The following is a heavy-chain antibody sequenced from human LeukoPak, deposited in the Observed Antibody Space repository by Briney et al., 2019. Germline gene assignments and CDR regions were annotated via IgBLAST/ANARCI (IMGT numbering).Heavy chain of an antibody. D-gene: IGHD1/OR15-1a*01. CDR3: AKPHSVEQRGYFDY. J-gene: IGHJ4*02. V-gene: IGHV3-23*01. CDR2: IANSGSST. CDR1: GFTFTTYA. Sequence: GGSLRLSCAASGFTFTTYAMSWVRLAPGKGLEWVSTIANSGSSTYYADSVKGRFTISRDNSKNTLYLQMNSLRAEDMAVYYCAKPHSVEQRGYFDYWGQGTLVTVSS.